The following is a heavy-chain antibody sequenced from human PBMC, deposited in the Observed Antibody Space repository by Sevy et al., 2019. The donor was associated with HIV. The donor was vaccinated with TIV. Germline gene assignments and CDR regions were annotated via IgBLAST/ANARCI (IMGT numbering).Heavy chain of an antibody. D-gene: IGHD2-2*01. CDR3: ARDTRAEDDIVVVPAANY. J-gene: IGHJ4*02. CDR1: GFTFSNYN. CDR2: ISGSSSYI. Sequence: GGSLRLSCAASGFTFSNYNMNWVRQAPGKGLEWVSSISGSSSYIYYADSVKGRFTISRDNAKNSLYLQMNSLGAEDTAVYFCARDTRAEDDIVVVPAANYWGQGTLVTVSS. V-gene: IGHV3-21*01.